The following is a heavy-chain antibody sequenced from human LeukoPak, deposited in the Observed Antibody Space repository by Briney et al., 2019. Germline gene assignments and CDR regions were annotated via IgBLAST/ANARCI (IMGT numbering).Heavy chain of an antibody. CDR3: ARDRGLLWFGEFSY. J-gene: IGHJ4*02. D-gene: IGHD3-10*01. CDR1: GFTFSSYA. Sequence: GGSLRLSCAASGFTFSSYAMHWVRQAPGKGLEWVAIIWSDGNNKYYADSVEGRFTISRDNSKNTLYLQMNSLRAEDTAVYYCARDRGLLWFGEFSYWGQGTLVTVSS. CDR2: IWSDGNNK. V-gene: IGHV3-33*01.